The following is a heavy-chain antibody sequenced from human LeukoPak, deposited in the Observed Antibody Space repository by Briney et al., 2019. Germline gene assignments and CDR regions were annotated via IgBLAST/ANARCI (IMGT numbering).Heavy chain of an antibody. J-gene: IGHJ4*02. CDR1: GFTFSSYG. D-gene: IGHD6-19*01. Sequence: GGSLRLSCAASGFTFSSYGLHWVRQAPGKGLEWVAVISYDGSSKYYVDSVKGRLTISRDNSKNTLYLQMNSLRAEDTAVYYCAKDRAGSIATYADFWGQGTLVTVS. CDR2: ISYDGSSK. V-gene: IGHV3-30*18. CDR3: AKDRAGSIATYADF.